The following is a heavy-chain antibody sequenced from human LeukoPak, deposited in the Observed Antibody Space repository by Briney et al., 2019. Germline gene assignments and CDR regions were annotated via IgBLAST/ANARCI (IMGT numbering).Heavy chain of an antibody. CDR3: ARHRGPYSSGSYFFDY. Sequence: PSETLSLTCTVSGGSISSSSYYWGWIRQPPGKGLEWIGSIYYSGSTYYNPSLKSRVTISVDTSENQFSLKLSSVTAADTAVYYCARHRGPYSSGSYFFDYWGQGTLVTVSS. J-gene: IGHJ4*02. CDR2: IYYSGST. CDR1: GGSISSSSYY. D-gene: IGHD6-19*01. V-gene: IGHV4-39*01.